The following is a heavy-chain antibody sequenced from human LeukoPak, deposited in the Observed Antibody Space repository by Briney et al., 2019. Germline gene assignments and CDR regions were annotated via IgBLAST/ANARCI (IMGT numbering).Heavy chain of an antibody. V-gene: IGHV4-4*07. D-gene: IGHD4-17*01. CDR2: IYPSGTT. CDR1: GGSVSSYY. CDR3: ADDFGD. Sequence: SETLSLTCSVSGGSVSSYYWSWIRQPAGKGLEWIGRIYPSGTTHYNPSLKSRVTMSDDTSKNQFSLKLTSVAAADTSVYYCADDFGDWGQGTLVTVSS. J-gene: IGHJ4*02.